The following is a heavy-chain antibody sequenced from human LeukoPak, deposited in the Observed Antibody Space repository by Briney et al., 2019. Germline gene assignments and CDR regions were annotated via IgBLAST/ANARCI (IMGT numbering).Heavy chain of an antibody. CDR2: VNHSGNT. J-gene: IGHJ4*02. V-gene: IGHV4-34*01. Sequence: PSETLSLTCAVYGGSFSGYYWNWIRQPPGKGLEWIGEVNHSGNTNYNPSLKSRVTISVDTSKNQFSLKLSSVTAVDTAVYYCARGAYGSGSYCDYWGQGTLVTVSS. CDR1: GGSFSGYY. D-gene: IGHD3-10*01. CDR3: ARGAYGSGSYCDY.